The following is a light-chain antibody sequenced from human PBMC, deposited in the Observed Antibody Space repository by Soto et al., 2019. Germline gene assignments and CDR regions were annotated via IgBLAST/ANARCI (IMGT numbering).Light chain of an antibody. CDR3: QTWGTGIQV. CDR2: LNSDGSH. CDR1: SGHSSYA. J-gene: IGLJ3*02. V-gene: IGLV4-69*01. Sequence: QPVLTQSPSASASLGASVKLTCTLSSGHSSYAIAWHQQQPEKGPRYLMKLNSDGSHSKGDGIPDRFSGSSSGAERYLTISSRQSGDEADYYCQTWGTGIQVFGGGTKLTVL.